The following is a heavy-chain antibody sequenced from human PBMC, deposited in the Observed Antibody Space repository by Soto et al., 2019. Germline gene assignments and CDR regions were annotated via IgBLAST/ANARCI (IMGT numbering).Heavy chain of an antibody. Sequence: SETLSLTCAVYGGSFSGYYWSWIRQPPGKGLEWIGEINHSGSTNYNPSLKSRVAISVDTSKNQFSLKLSSVTAADTAVYYCASGGELSLRPFDYWGQGTLVTV. CDR2: INHSGST. CDR3: ASGGELSLRPFDY. J-gene: IGHJ4*02. D-gene: IGHD3-16*02. V-gene: IGHV4-34*01. CDR1: GGSFSGYY.